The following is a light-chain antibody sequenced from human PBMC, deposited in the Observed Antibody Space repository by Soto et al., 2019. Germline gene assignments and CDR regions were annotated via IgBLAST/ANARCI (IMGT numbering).Light chain of an antibody. CDR1: QSVLYSSNNKNY. Sequence: DIVMTQSPDSLAVSLGERATINCESSQSVLYSSNNKNYLAWYQQKPGQPPKLLIYWASTRESGVPDRFSGSGSGTDFTLTISSLQAEDVAVYYCQQYYSTPQKGFGQGTKLEIK. V-gene: IGKV4-1*01. CDR3: QQYYSTPQKG. J-gene: IGKJ2*01. CDR2: WAS.